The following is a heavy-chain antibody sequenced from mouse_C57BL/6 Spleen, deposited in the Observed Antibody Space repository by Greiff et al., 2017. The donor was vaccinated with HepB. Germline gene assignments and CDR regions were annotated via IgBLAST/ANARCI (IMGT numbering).Heavy chain of an antibody. CDR2: IDPNSGGT. Sequence: QVQLQQPGAELVKPGASVKLSCKASGYTFTSYWMHWVKQRPGRGLEWIGRIDPNSGGTKYNEKFKSKATLTVDKPSSTAYMQLSSLTSEDSAVYYWARDSPSGYYYAMDYWGQGTSVTVSS. CDR3: ARDSPSGYYYAMDY. J-gene: IGHJ4*01. CDR1: GYTFTSYW. V-gene: IGHV1-72*01.